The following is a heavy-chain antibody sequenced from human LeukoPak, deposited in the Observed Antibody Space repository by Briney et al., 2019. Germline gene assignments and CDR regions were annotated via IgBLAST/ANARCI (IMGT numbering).Heavy chain of an antibody. D-gene: IGHD2-2*02. J-gene: IGHJ3*02. CDR2: IIPIFGTA. Sequence: GASVKVSCKASGGTFSSYAISWVRQAPGQGLEWMGGIIPIFGTANYAQKFQGRVTITTDESTSTAYMELSSLRSEDTAVYYCARSAATPGNAFDIWGQGTMVTVSS. CDR1: GGTFSSYA. V-gene: IGHV1-69*05. CDR3: ARSAATPGNAFDI.